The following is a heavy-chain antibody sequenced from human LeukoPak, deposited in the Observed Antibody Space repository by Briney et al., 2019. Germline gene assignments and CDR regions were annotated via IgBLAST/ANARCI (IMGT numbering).Heavy chain of an antibody. J-gene: IGHJ4*02. Sequence: GGSLRLSCSASGFTFSNYAMGWVRQAPGKGLEWVSAISGSGDAAFYADSVKGRFTISRDNSNNTLYLQMNSLRAEDTAVYHCAKGRVYYFDCWGQGTLVTVSS. V-gene: IGHV3-23*01. D-gene: IGHD6-13*01. CDR2: ISGSGDAA. CDR1: GFTFSNYA. CDR3: AKGRVYYFDC.